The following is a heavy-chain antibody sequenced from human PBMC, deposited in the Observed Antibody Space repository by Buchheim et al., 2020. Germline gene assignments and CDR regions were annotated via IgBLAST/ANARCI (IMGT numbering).Heavy chain of an antibody. D-gene: IGHD3-22*01. Sequence: QAQLVESGEGVVQPGRSLRLSCAASGFTFSSYGMHWVRQAPGKGLEWVAVMSYDGSDKYYADSVKGRFTISRDNSKNTLYLQMNSLRAEDTAVYYCAKSLWRGFYDNSGYSDYWGQGTL. J-gene: IGHJ4*02. V-gene: IGHV3-30*18. CDR1: GFTFSSYG. CDR2: MSYDGSDK. CDR3: AKSLWRGFYDNSGYSDY.